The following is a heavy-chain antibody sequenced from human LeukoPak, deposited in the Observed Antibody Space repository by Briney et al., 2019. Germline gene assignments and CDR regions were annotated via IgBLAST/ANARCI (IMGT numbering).Heavy chain of an antibody. CDR3: ARDRDYYDSSGYLY. J-gene: IGHJ4*02. Sequence: GGSLRLSCAASGFTFTSFAMSWVRQAPGKGLEWVSTISRSGVATYYANSVKGRFTISRDNAKNTLYLQMNSLRAEDTAVYYCARDRDYYDSSGYLYWGQGTLVTVSS. CDR1: GFTFTSFA. D-gene: IGHD3-22*01. CDR2: ISRSGVAT. V-gene: IGHV3-23*01.